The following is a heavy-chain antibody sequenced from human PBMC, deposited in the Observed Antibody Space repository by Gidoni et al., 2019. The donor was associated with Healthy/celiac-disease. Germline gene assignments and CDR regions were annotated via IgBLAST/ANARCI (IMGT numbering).Heavy chain of an antibody. J-gene: IGHJ4*02. CDR2: FDPEDGAT. CDR1: GSTRTDLY. V-gene: IGHV1-24*01. D-gene: IGHD3-3*01. Sequence: QVQLVQSGAEAKQPGASVTVSGKVSGSTRTDLYMHCVRQAPGKGLEWMGGFDPEDGATIYAQKFQGRVTMTEDTSTDTAYMELSSLRSEDTAVYYCATVWGYYDLGFDYWGQGTLVTVSS. CDR3: ATVWGYYDLGFDY.